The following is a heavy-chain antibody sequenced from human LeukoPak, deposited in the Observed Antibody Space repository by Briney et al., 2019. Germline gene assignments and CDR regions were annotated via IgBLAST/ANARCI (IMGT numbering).Heavy chain of an antibody. J-gene: IGHJ4*02. V-gene: IGHV1-8*03. Sequence: ASVKVSCKASGYTFTSYDINWVRQATGQGLGWMGWMNPNSGNTGYAQKFQGRVTITRNTSISTAYMELSSLRSEDTAVYYCARVNYDYVWGSYRPFDYWGQGTLVTVSS. CDR1: GYTFTSYD. CDR3: ARVNYDYVWGSYRPFDY. D-gene: IGHD3-16*02. CDR2: MNPNSGNT.